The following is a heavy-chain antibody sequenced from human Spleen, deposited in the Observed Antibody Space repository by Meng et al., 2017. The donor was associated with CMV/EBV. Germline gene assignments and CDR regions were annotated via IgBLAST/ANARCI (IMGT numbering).Heavy chain of an antibody. CDR3: ARDRGITNYFDY. CDR1: GYTFTNYY. J-gene: IGHJ4*02. CDR2: IKPDGGST. D-gene: IGHD3-10*01. Sequence: CKTTGYTFTNYYLHWVRQGPGQGFEWMGMIKPDGGSTSYEQKFQDRITMTKDTSTSTVYMEMSSMRSEDTAMYYCARDRGITNYFDYWGQGALVTVSS. V-gene: IGHV1-46*01.